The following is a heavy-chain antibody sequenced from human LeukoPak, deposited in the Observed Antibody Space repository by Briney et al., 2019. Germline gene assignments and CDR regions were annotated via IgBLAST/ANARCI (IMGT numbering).Heavy chain of an antibody. V-gene: IGHV3-23*01. CDR3: NLGLRDIWFVP. J-gene: IGHJ5*02. Sequence: GGSLRLSCAASGFTFSSYAMSWVRQSPGKGLEWVSAISGSGGSTYYADSVKRRFNISRDNSKNTLSLQMNSVRAEDTAVYYCNLGLRDIWFVPRRQAAMVSVCS. CDR1: GFTFSSYA. CDR2: ISGSGGST. D-gene: IGHD3/OR15-3a*01.